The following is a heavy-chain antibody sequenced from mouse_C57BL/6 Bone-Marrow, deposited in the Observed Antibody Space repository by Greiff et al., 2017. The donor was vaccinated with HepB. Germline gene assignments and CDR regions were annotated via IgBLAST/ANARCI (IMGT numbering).Heavy chain of an antibody. CDR1: GFNIKDDY. CDR2: IDPENGDT. V-gene: IGHV14-4*01. CDR3: TTLSRAMDY. Sequence: VQLKESGAELVRPGASVKLSCTASGFNIKDDYMHWVKQRPEQGLEWIGWIDPENGDTEYASKFQGKATITADKSSNTASLQLSSLTSEDTAVYYCTTLSRAMDYWGQGTSVTVSS. J-gene: IGHJ4*01.